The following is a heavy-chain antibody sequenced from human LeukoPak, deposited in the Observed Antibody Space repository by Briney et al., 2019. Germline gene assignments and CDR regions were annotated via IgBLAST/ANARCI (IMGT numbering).Heavy chain of an antibody. V-gene: IGHV5-51*01. CDR3: ARQDGNSKYYFDY. J-gene: IGHJ4*02. Sequence: GESLKISCNGSGYXFTSYWIGWVRQMPGKGLEWMGIIYPGDSDTRYRPSFQGQVTISVDKSISTAYLQWSSLKASDTAMYYCARQDGNSKYYFDYWGRGTLVTVSS. CDR2: IYPGDSDT. D-gene: IGHD1-1*01. CDR1: GYXFTSYW.